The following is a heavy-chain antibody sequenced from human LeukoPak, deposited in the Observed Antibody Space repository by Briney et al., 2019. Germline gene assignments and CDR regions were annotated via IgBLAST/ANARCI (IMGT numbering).Heavy chain of an antibody. Sequence: ASVKVSCKASGYTFTSYGISWVRQAPGQGLEWMGWISAYNGNTNYAQKLQGRVTMTTDTSTSTAYMELRSTRSDDTAVYYCAFSLYYYDSSGYYPDAFDIWGQGTMVTVSS. J-gene: IGHJ3*02. D-gene: IGHD3-22*01. CDR1: GYTFTSYG. V-gene: IGHV1-18*01. CDR2: ISAYNGNT. CDR3: AFSLYYYDSSGYYPDAFDI.